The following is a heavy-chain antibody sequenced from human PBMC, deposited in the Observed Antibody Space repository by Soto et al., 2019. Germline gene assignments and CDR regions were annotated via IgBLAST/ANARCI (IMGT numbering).Heavy chain of an antibody. V-gene: IGHV1-18*01. Sequence: QVQLVQSGAEVKKPGASVKVSCKASGYTFTSYGISWVRQAPGQGLEWMGWISAYNGITNYAQKLQGRFTMTTDKSTSTTHMGPRSLRFDYTDVYYCVSVGGSNAFVSWGQGTMVTVSS. CDR1: GYTFTSYG. J-gene: IGHJ3*02. CDR2: ISAYNGIT. D-gene: IGHD3-16*01. CDR3: VSVGGSNAFVS.